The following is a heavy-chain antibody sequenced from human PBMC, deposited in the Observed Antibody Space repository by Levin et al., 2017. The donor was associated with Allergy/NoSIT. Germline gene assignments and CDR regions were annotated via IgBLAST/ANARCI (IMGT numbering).Heavy chain of an antibody. CDR2: ISYDGSNK. Sequence: GGSLRLSCAASGFTFSSYGMHWVRQAPGKGLEWVAVISYDGSNKYYADSVKGRFTISRDNSKNTLYLQMNSLRAEDTAVYYCAKGSQVGRGGPYGMDVWGQGTTVTVSS. D-gene: IGHD1-26*01. J-gene: IGHJ6*02. CDR1: GFTFSSYG. CDR3: AKGSQVGRGGPYGMDV. V-gene: IGHV3-30*18.